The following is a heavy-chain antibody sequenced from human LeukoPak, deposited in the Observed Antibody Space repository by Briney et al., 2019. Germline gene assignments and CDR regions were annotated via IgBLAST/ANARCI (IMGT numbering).Heavy chain of an antibody. Sequence: GGSLRLSCAASGFTFSSYWMSWVRQAPGKGLEWVANIKQDGSEKYYVDSVKGRFTISRDNAKNSLYLQMNGLRAEDTAVYYCARDSRLYYYDSSGYIDYWGQGTLVTVSS. CDR3: ARDSRLYYYDSSGYIDY. CDR1: GFTFSSYW. D-gene: IGHD3-22*01. V-gene: IGHV3-7*01. J-gene: IGHJ4*02. CDR2: IKQDGSEK.